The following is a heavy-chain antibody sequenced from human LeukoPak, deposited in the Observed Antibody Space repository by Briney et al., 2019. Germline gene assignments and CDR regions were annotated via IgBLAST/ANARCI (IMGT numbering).Heavy chain of an antibody. CDR3: ARGGTYYYDKSGINWFDP. Sequence: SETLSLTCTVSGGSISSSSYYWGWIRQPPGKGLEWIGYIYYSGSTNYNPSLKSRVTISVDTSKNQFSLKLSSVTAADTAVYYCARGGTYYYDKSGINWFDPWGQGTLVTVSS. CDR1: GGSISSSSYY. D-gene: IGHD3-22*01. J-gene: IGHJ5*02. CDR2: IYYSGST. V-gene: IGHV4-61*05.